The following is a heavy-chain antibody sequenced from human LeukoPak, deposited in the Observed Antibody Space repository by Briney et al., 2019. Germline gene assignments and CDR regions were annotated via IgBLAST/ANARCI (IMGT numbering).Heavy chain of an antibody. V-gene: IGHV2-70*11. CDR3: ARIKGDGYNWEKGFDY. CDR1: GGSISTYY. CDR2: IDWDDDK. D-gene: IGHD5-24*01. Sequence: TLSLTCTVSGGSISTYYWSWIRQPPGKALEWLARIDWDDDKYYNTSLKTRLTISKDTSKNQVVLTMTNMDPVDTATYYCARIKGDGYNWEKGFDYWGQGTLVTVSS. J-gene: IGHJ4*02.